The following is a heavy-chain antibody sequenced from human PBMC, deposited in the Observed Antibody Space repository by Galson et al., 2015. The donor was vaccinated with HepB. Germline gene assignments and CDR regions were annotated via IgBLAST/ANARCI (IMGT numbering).Heavy chain of an antibody. CDR2: IYGGHNT. CDR1: GFSVTSNY. Sequence: PLILSCAASGFSVTSNYMNWVRQAPGEGLEWVSVIYGGHNTYYADSVKGRFMISRDDSKNKLYLQMNSLRADDTAVYYCAQLGTGYWGQGTLVTVSS. D-gene: IGHD3-16*01. V-gene: IGHV3-53*01. J-gene: IGHJ4*02. CDR3: AQLGTGY.